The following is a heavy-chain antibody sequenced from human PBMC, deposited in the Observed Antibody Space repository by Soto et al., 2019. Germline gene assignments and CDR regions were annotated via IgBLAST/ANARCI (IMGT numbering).Heavy chain of an antibody. CDR2: INSDGSST. J-gene: IGHJ3*02. Sequence: GGSLRLSCAASGFTFSSYWMHWVRQAPGKGLVWVSRINSDGSSTSYADSVKGRFTISRDNAKNTLYLQMNSLRVEDTAVYYCARVHCSGGSCYSGLDVFDIWGQGTMVTVSS. D-gene: IGHD2-15*01. V-gene: IGHV3-74*01. CDR1: GFTFSSYW. CDR3: ARVHCSGGSCYSGLDVFDI.